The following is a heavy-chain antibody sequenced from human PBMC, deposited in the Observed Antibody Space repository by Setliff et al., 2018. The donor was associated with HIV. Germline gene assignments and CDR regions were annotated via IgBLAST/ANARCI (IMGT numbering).Heavy chain of an antibody. CDR3: ARGSFGDYEGSAEYLQH. J-gene: IGHJ1*01. V-gene: IGHV4-4*07. CDR1: GGSISSYY. CDR2: IYTSGST. D-gene: IGHD3-16*01. Sequence: SETLSLTCTISGGSISSYYCNWIRQPADKELEWIGRIYTSGSTNYNPSLKSRVTMSVDTSKNQFSLKLSSVTAADTAVYYCARGSFGDYEGSAEYLQHWGQGTLVTVSS.